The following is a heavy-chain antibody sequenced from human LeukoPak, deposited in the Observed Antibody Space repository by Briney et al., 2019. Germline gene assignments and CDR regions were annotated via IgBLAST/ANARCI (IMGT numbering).Heavy chain of an antibody. CDR2: IKQDGSNT. V-gene: IGHV3-7*01. D-gene: IGHD2-15*01. CDR1: GSSIINRL. J-gene: IGHJ4*02. Sequence: GALSSPSCVSGGSSIINRLICWCRRPPGGGREGWINIKQDGSNTYYLDSVKGRFTVSRDNAKNSLYLQMNSLRAEDTAVYYCARDRGSGPLDFDYWGQGTLVTVSS. CDR3: ARDRGSGPLDFDY.